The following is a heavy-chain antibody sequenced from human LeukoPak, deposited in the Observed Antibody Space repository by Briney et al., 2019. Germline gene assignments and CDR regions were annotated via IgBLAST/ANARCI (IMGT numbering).Heavy chain of an antibody. Sequence: GGSLRLSCAASGFTFSNYWMGWVRQAPGKRLEWVANMNIDGSEKYYADSVKGRFSIPRDNARNSVYLQMASLRVEDTAVYYCARDPVEWEPLLDYWGQGTLVTVSS. J-gene: IGHJ4*02. CDR2: MNIDGSEK. CDR1: GFTFSNYW. V-gene: IGHV3-7*01. CDR3: ARDPVEWEPLLDY. D-gene: IGHD1-26*01.